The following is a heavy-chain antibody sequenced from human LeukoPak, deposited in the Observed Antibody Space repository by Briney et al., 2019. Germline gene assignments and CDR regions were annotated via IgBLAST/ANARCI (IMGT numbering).Heavy chain of an antibody. CDR1: GGSISSGGYY. D-gene: IGHD6-19*01. J-gene: IGHJ5*02. CDR3: ARDISSGLYNWFDP. V-gene: IGHV4-31*03. CDR2: IYYSGST. Sequence: SETLSLTCTVSGGSISSGGYYWSWIRQHPGKGLEWIGYIYYSGSTYYNPSLKSRVTISVDKSKNQFSLKLSSVTAADTAVYYCARDISSGLYNWFDPWGQGTLVTVSS.